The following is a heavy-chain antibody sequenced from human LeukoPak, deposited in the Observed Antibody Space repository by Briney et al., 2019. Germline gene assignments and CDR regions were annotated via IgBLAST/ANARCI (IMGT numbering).Heavy chain of an antibody. V-gene: IGHV4-4*07. D-gene: IGHD3-22*01. Sequence: PSETLSLTCTVPGGSISSYYWSWIRQPAGKGLEWIGRIYTSGSTNYNPSLKSRVTMSVDTSKNQFSLKLSSVTAADTAVYYCAREGYYDSSGYDSLGYAFDIWGQGTMVTVSS. CDR1: GGSISSYY. J-gene: IGHJ3*02. CDR2: IYTSGST. CDR3: AREGYYDSSGYDSLGYAFDI.